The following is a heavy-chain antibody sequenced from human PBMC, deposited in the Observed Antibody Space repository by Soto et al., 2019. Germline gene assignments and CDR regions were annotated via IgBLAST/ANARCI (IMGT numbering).Heavy chain of an antibody. CDR1: GYTFTSYY. D-gene: IGHD4-4*01. V-gene: IGHV1-46*01. Sequence: QVQLVQSGAEVKKPGASVKVSCKASGYTFTSYYMHWVRQAPGQGLEWMGIINPSGGSTSYAKKFQGRVTRTRDTSTSTVYMELSSLRSEDTAVYYCARAYATTVVHFDYWGQGTLVTVSS. CDR3: ARAYATTVVHFDY. CDR2: INPSGGST. J-gene: IGHJ4*02.